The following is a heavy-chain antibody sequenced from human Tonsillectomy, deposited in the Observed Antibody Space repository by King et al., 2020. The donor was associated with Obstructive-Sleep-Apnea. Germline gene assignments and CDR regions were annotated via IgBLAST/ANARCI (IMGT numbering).Heavy chain of an antibody. CDR1: GGSINSVSTSSYY. CDR2: IYYSGST. D-gene: IGHD4-11*01. J-gene: IGHJ4*02. Sequence: QLQESGPGLVKPSETLSLTCTVSGGSINSVSTSSYYWGWIRQPPGKGLEWIGTIYYSGSTYYNPSLKSRVTISIDTSKNQFSLKLNSVTAADTALYYCARTLTTLTTVRIAYYFDYWGQGTLVTVSS. CDR3: ARTLTTLTTVRIAYYFDY. V-gene: IGHV4-39*07.